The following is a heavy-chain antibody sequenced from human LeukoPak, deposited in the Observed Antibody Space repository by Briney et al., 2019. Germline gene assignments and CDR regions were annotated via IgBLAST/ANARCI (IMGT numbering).Heavy chain of an antibody. CDR3: ARELRYDFWSGSGAFDI. J-gene: IGHJ3*02. CDR2: IGPNTGNT. V-gene: IGHV1-2*02. CDR1: GYTFTAHY. D-gene: IGHD3-3*01. Sequence: ASVKVSCKASGYTFTAHYMHWVRQAPGQGLEWMGWIGPNTGNTNYAQKFQGRVTMTRDTSISTAYMELSRLRSDDTAVYYCARELRYDFWSGSGAFDIWGQGTMVTVSS.